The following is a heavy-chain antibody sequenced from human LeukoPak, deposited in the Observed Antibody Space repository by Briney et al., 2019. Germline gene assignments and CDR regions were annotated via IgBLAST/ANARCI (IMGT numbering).Heavy chain of an antibody. D-gene: IGHD6-19*01. Sequence: ASVKVSCKASGYTFTGYYMHWVRQAPGQGLEWMGWINPNSGGTNYAQKFQGRVTMTRDTSISTAYMELSRLRSDDTAVYYCARGIAVAAITPFDYWGQGTLVTVSS. CDR3: ARGIAVAAITPFDY. CDR1: GYTFTGYY. J-gene: IGHJ4*02. CDR2: INPNSGGT. V-gene: IGHV1-2*02.